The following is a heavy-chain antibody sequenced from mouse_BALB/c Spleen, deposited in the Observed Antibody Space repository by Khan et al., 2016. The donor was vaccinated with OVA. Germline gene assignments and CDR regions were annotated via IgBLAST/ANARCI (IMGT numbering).Heavy chain of an antibody. Sequence: EVQLQESGPGLVKPSQSLSLTCTVTGYSITRDYAWNWLRQFPGNKLERRGYITNSGSTNYNPTLKSRISITRDTPKHQTFLQLTSVTTEATAPFSCACGLGRYYAMDYCGQGTSVTVSS. CDR1: GYSITRDYA. CDR2: ITNSGST. J-gene: IGHJ4*01. V-gene: IGHV3-2*02. D-gene: IGHD4-1*01. CDR3: ACGLGRYYAMDY.